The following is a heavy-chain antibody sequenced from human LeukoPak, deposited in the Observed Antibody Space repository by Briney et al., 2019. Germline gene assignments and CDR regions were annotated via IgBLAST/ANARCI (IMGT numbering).Heavy chain of an antibody. CDR2: IYYSGST. CDR3: AGHFLRGYYDYFDY. CDR1: GGSISSYY. V-gene: IGHV4-59*08. Sequence: SETLSLTCTVSGGSISSYYWSWIRQPPGKGLEWIGYIYYSGSTNYNPSLKSRVTISVDTSKNQFSLKLSSVTAADTAVYYCAGHFLRGYYDYFDYWGQGTLVTVSS. D-gene: IGHD3-3*01. J-gene: IGHJ4*02.